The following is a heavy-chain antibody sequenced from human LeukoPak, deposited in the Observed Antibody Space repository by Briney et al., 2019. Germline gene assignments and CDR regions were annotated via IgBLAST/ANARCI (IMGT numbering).Heavy chain of an antibody. D-gene: IGHD2-2*02. CDR2: IYYSGST. J-gene: IGHJ5*02. CDR1: GGSISSGGYY. CDR3: ARVMGYCSSTSCYSVNWFDP. V-gene: IGHV4-31*03. Sequence: SETLSLTCTVSGGSISSGGYYWSWIRRHPGKGLEWIGYIYYSGSTYYNPSLKSRVTISVDTSKNQFSLKLSSVTAADTAVYYCARVMGYCSSTSCYSVNWFDPWGQGTLVTVSS.